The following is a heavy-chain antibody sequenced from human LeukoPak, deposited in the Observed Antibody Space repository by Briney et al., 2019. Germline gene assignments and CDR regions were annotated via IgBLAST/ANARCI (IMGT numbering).Heavy chain of an antibody. Sequence: PGGSLRLSCAASGFTFSSYSMNWVRQAPGNGREWVSSISSSSSYIYYADSVKGRFSISRDNSKNTLYLQMNSLRAEDTAVYYCLPRKEWYCYLDVWGKGTTVTVSS. CDR1: GFTFSSYS. CDR2: ISSSSSYI. CDR3: LPRKEWYCYLDV. V-gene: IGHV3-21*04. D-gene: IGHD3-3*01. J-gene: IGHJ6*03.